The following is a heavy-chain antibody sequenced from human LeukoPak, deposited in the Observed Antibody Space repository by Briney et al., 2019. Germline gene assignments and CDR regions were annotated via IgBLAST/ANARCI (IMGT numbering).Heavy chain of an antibody. V-gene: IGHV4-34*01. Sequence: PSETLSLTCAVYGGSFSGYYWSWIRQPPGKGLEWIGEINHSGSTNYNPSLKSRVTISVDTSKNQFSLKLSSVTAADTAVYYCARDRDKKGFDYWGQGTLVTVSS. CDR2: INHSGST. CDR1: GGSFSGYY. CDR3: ARDRDKKGFDY. J-gene: IGHJ4*02.